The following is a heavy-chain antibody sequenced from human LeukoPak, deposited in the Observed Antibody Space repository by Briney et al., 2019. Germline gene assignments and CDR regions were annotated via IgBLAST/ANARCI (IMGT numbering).Heavy chain of an antibody. CDR3: ASSGYYYKGKLAFDY. CDR2: IIPIFGTA. D-gene: IGHD3-22*01. J-gene: IGHJ4*02. V-gene: IGHV1-69*13. CDR1: GGTFSSYA. Sequence: ASVKGSCKASGGTFSSYAISWVRQAAGQGVQWMGGIIPIFGTANYAQKFQGRVTITADESTSTAYMELSSLRSEDTAVYYCASSGYYYKGKLAFDYWGQGTLVTVSS.